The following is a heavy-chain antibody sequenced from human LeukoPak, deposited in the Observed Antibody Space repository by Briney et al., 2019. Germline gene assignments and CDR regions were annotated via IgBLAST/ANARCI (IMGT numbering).Heavy chain of an antibody. J-gene: IGHJ4*02. V-gene: IGHV3-23*01. CDR1: GFTFNSYA. D-gene: IGHD6-19*01. CDR3: AKTTAGNSSGRNPGWPVDY. CDR2: ASGSGGIT. Sequence: GGSLRLSCAASGFTFNSYAMTWVRQAPGKGLEWVSHASGSGGITYYADSVKGRFTIFRDNSKNTLYLQMDSLRAEDTAVYYCAKTTAGNSSGRNPGWPVDYWGQGTLVTVSS.